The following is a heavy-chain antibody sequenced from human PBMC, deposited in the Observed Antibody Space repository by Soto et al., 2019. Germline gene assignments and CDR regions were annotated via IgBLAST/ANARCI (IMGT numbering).Heavy chain of an antibody. CDR1: GGTFSSYA. D-gene: IGHD3-22*01. V-gene: IGHV1-69*13. Sequence: SVKVSCKASGGTFSSYAISWVRQAPGQVLEWMGGIIPIFGTANYAQKFQGRVTITADESTSTAYMELSSLRSEDTAVYYCARGRRYDSSGYYGYFDYWGQGTLVTVSS. J-gene: IGHJ4*02. CDR3: ARGRRYDSSGYYGYFDY. CDR2: IIPIFGTA.